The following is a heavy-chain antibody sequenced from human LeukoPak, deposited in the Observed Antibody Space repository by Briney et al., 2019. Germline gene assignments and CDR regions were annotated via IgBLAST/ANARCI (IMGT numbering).Heavy chain of an antibody. CDR1: GGSISSYY. CDR2: IYYSGST. D-gene: IGHD3-22*01. Sequence: ASETLSLTCTVSGGSISSYYWSWIRQPPGKGLEWIGYIYYSGSTNYNPSLKSRVTISVDTSKNQFSLKLSSVTAADTAVYYCARLVGDQNYYDSSGYYHVGFDYWGQGTLVTVSS. CDR3: ARLVGDQNYYDSSGYYHVGFDY. J-gene: IGHJ4*02. V-gene: IGHV4-59*08.